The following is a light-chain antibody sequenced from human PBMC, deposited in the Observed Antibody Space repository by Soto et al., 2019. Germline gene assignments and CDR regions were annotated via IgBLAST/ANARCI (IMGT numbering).Light chain of an antibody. CDR1: QTVSSF. CDR3: QQRSDWPIT. V-gene: IGKV3-11*01. J-gene: IGKJ5*01. Sequence: IVLTQSPATLSLSPGERATLFCRASQTVSSFLVWYLQKPGQAPRLLIYDASNRATGVPARFSGSGSGTDFTLTISSLEPEDFAVYYCQQRSDWPITFGKGTRLEIK. CDR2: DAS.